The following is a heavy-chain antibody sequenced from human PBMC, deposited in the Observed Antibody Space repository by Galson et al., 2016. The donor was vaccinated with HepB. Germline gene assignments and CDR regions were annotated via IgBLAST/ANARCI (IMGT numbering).Heavy chain of an antibody. CDR2: INHSGST. CDR3: ARRPGNTGQRDVFDV. Sequence: SETLSLTCSVYSGSFNDYLWNWIRQPPGKGLEWIGEINHSGSTYYVPSLRSRVSMSIDTSKNQFSLRLTSVTAADTAIYYCARRPGNTGQRDVFDVWGQGTMNSVSS. V-gene: IGHV4-34*01. D-gene: IGHD2-8*02. J-gene: IGHJ3*01. CDR1: SGSFNDYL.